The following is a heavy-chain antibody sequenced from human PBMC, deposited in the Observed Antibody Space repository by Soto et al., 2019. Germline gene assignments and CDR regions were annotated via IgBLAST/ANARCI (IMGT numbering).Heavy chain of an antibody. D-gene: IGHD6-19*01. V-gene: IGHV4-34*01. CDR3: ARGGGVRWLVLWWFDP. J-gene: IGHJ5*02. CDR1: GGSFSGYY. Sequence: PSETLSLTCAVYGGSFSGYYWSWIRQPPGKGLGWIGEINHSGSTNYNPSLKSRVTISVDTSKNQFSLKLSSVTAADTAVYYCARGGGVRWLVLWWFDPWGQGTLVTVSS. CDR2: INHSGST.